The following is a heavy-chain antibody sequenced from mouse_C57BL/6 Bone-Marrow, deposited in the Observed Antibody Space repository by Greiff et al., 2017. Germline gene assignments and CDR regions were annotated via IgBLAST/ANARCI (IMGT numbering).Heavy chain of an antibody. D-gene: IGHD2-4*01. CDR2: IWTGGGT. CDR1: GFSLTSYA. V-gene: IGHV2-9-1*01. Sequence: VQLQQSGPGLVAPSPSLSMTCTVSGFSLTSYAISWVRQPPGHGLEWIGVIWTGGGTNSNSPLNSRLSIRKDHSTCQAFLKMNSLETDDTARKNSASIYYDYDVDDWGQGTSVTVSS. CDR3: ASIYYDYDVDD. J-gene: IGHJ4*01.